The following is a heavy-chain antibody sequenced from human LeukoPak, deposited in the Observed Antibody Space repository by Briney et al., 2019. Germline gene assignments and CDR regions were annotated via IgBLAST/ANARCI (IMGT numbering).Heavy chain of an antibody. CDR1: GYTFTSYD. J-gene: IGHJ6*02. CDR3: ARPSQASSSNTNYYYGMDV. V-gene: IGHV1-8*01. Sequence: GASVKVSCKASGYTFTSYDINWVRQATGQGLEWMGWMNPNSGNTGYAQKFQGRVTMTRNTSTSTAYMELSSLRSEDTAVYYCARPSQASSSNTNYYYGMDVWGQGTTVTVSS. CDR2: MNPNSGNT. D-gene: IGHD6-6*01.